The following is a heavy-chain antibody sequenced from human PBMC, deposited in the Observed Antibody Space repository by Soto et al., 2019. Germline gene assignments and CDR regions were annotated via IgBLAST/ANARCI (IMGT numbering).Heavy chain of an antibody. CDR3: ARFCSFGDGSVSCFDY. Sequence: QVQLQESGPGLVKPSQTLSLTCTVSGVSISSGCYYWCWLRQHPGKGMEWIGYIYYSGRTYYDPSLKSLITLAVDTSKNQFALKLGSVTAADTAVYYCARFCSFGDGSVSCFDYWGQGTLVTVSS. V-gene: IGHV4-31*01. CDR1: GVSISSGCYY. D-gene: IGHD3-10*01. CDR2: IYYSGRT. J-gene: IGHJ4*02.